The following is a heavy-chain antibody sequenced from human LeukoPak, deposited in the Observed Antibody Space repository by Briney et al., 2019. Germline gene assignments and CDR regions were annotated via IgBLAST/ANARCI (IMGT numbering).Heavy chain of an antibody. V-gene: IGHV3-48*04. Sequence: GGSLRLSCAASGFTFSSYAMSWVRQAPGKGLEWVSYISSSGSTIYYADSVKGRFTISRDNAKNSLYLQMNSLRAEDTAVYYCARSLKGGPLDYWGQGTLVTVSS. CDR2: ISSSGSTI. D-gene: IGHD3-16*01. CDR1: GFTFSSYA. CDR3: ARSLKGGPLDY. J-gene: IGHJ4*02.